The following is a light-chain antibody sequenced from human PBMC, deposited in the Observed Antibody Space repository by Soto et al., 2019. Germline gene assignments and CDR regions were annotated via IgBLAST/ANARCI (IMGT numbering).Light chain of an antibody. Sequence: DIQMTQSPSTLSGSVGDRVTITCRASQTISSWSAWYQQKPGKAPKLLIYKASTLKSGVPSRFSGSGSGTEFTLTISSLQPDDFATYYCQHYYSYSEAFGQGTKVDIK. CDR1: QTISSW. CDR3: QHYYSYSEA. V-gene: IGKV1-5*03. CDR2: KAS. J-gene: IGKJ1*01.